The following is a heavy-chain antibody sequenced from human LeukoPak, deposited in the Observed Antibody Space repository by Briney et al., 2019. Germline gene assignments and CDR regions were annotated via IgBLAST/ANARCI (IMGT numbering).Heavy chain of an antibody. J-gene: IGHJ1*01. V-gene: IGHV4-39*01. CDR2: IYYSGST. Sequence: PSETLSLTCTVSGGSISSSSYYWGWIRQPPGKGLEWIGSIYYSGSTYYNPSLKSRVTISVDTSKNQFSLKLSSVTAADTAVYYCAIVVVPAALQYFQHWGQGTLVTVSS. D-gene: IGHD2-2*01. CDR3: AIVVVPAALQYFQH. CDR1: GGSISSSSYY.